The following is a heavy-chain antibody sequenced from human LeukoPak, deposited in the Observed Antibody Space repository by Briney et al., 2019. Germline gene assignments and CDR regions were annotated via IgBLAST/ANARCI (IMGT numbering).Heavy chain of an antibody. CDR1: GFSFSSYT. CDR2: ISGGGDTT. J-gene: IGHJ4*02. D-gene: IGHD3-22*01. Sequence: GGSLRLSCLASGFSFSSYTISWVRDAPREGPEWVSIISGGGDTTFYTDSVKGRFTISRDNSKNTLYLQMNSLRGEDTAVYYCAKGLPYECRAYYDRLFGEWGKGTLVTVSS. CDR3: AKGLPYECRAYYDRLFGE. V-gene: IGHV3-23*01.